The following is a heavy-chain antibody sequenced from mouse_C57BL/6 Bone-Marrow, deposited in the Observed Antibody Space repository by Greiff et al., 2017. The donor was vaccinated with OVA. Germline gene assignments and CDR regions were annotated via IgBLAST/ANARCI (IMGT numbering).Heavy chain of an antibody. CDR1: GYSITSGYY. Sequence: EVQLQESGPGLVKPSQSLSLTCSVTGYSITSGYYWNWIRQFPGNKLEWMGYISYDGSNNYNPSLKNRISITRDTSKKQFFLKLNSVTTEDTATYYCAQYGSDVWGTGTTVTVSS. CDR3: AQYGSDV. CDR2: ISYDGSN. D-gene: IGHD1-1*01. J-gene: IGHJ1*03. V-gene: IGHV3-6*01.